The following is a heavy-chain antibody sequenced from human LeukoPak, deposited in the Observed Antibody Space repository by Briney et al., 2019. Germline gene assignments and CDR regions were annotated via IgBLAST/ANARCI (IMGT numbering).Heavy chain of an antibody. CDR2: INPNSGGT. CDR3: AREGVGDYNDAFDI. Sequence: ASVKVSCKASGYTFTGYHLHWVRQAPGQGLEWMGWINPNSGGTNRAQKFQGRVTMTRDTSISTAYMDLSSLRSDDTAVYYCAREGVGDYNDAFDIWGQGIMVTVSS. CDR1: GYTFTGYH. D-gene: IGHD4-17*01. J-gene: IGHJ3*02. V-gene: IGHV1-2*02.